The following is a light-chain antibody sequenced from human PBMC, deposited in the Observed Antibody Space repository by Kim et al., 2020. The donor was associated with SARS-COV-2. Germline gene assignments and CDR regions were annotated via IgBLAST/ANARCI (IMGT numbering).Light chain of an antibody. CDR1: QSVSSY. Sequence: PGERATLSFRASQSVSSYLAWYQQEPGQAPRLLIYDASNRATGIPARFSGSGSGTDFTLTISSLEPEDFAVYYCQQRSNWPPSLTFGGGTKVDIK. CDR3: QQRSNWPPSLT. CDR2: DAS. V-gene: IGKV3-11*01. J-gene: IGKJ4*01.